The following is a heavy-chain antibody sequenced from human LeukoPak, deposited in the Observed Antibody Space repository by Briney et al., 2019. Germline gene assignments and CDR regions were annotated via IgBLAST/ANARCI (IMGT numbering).Heavy chain of an antibody. J-gene: IGHJ6*02. CDR1: GGSFSGYY. CDR3: ARVGGTNYYDYGMDV. Sequence: KPSQTLSLTCAVYGGSFSGYYWSWIRQPPGKGLEWIGYIYYSGSANYNPSLKSRVTISVDTSKNQFSLKLSSVAAADTAVYYCARVGGTNYYDYGMDVWGQGTTVTVSS. CDR2: IYYSGSA. D-gene: IGHD3-16*01. V-gene: IGHV4-59*01.